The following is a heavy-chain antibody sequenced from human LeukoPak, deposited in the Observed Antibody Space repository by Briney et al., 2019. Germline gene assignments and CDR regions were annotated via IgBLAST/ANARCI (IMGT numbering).Heavy chain of an antibody. Sequence: GGSLRLSCAASGFTFSSYEMNWVRQAPGKGLEWVSYISSSGSTIYYADSVKGRFTISRDNAKNSLYLQMNSLRAEDTAVYYCARAQITIFGVVILDAFDIWGQGTMVTVSS. J-gene: IGHJ3*02. V-gene: IGHV3-48*03. CDR1: GFTFSSYE. D-gene: IGHD3-3*01. CDR3: ARAQITIFGVVILDAFDI. CDR2: ISSSGSTI.